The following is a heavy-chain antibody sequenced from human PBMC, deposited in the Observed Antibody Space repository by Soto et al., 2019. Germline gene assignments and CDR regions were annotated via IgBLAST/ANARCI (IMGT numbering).Heavy chain of an antibody. CDR2: IYYSGST. J-gene: IGHJ4*02. Sequence: SETLSLTCTVSGGSISSYYWSWIRQPPGKGLEWIGYIYYSGSTNYNPSLKSRVTISVDTSKNQFSLKLSSVTAADTAVYYCARIIAVAGFRSFFDSKPSTLDYWGQGTLVTVSS. CDR1: GGSISSYY. V-gene: IGHV4-59*12. CDR3: ARIIAVAGFRSFFDSKPSTLDY. D-gene: IGHD6-19*01.